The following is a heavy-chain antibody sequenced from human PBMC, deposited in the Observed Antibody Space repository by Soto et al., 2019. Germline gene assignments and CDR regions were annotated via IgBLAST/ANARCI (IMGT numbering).Heavy chain of an antibody. J-gene: IGHJ6*02. CDR2: IIPIFGTA. CDR1: GGTFSSYA. Sequence: QVQLVQSGAEVKKPGSSVKVSCKASGGTFSSYAISWVRQAPGQGLEWMGGIIPIFGTANYAQKFQGRVTITADEAMRTACMVVGRLGSEDAAVYYCARLVVGLWVMDVWGQGTTVTVSS. CDR3: ARLVVGLWVMDV. D-gene: IGHD2-15*01. V-gene: IGHV1-69*01.